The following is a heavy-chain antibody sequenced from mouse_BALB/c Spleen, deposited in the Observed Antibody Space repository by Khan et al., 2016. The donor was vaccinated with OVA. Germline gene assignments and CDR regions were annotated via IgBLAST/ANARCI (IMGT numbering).Heavy chain of an antibody. CDR3: ARNGNYVHWYFDV. Sequence: QVQLKQSGPGLVQPSQSLSITCTVSGFSLSSYGVHWVHQSPGKGLEWLGVIWSGGTTDYNAGFISRLSISKDNSKSQVFFKMNSLQVNDTAIYYCARNGNYVHWYFDVWGAGTTVTVSS. D-gene: IGHD2-1*01. V-gene: IGHV2-2*02. J-gene: IGHJ1*01. CDR2: IWSGGTT. CDR1: GFSLSSYG.